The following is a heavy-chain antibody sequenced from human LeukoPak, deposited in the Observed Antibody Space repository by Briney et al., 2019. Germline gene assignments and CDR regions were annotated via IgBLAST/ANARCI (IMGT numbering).Heavy chain of an antibody. J-gene: IGHJ4*02. V-gene: IGHV4-59*01. CDR3: ARGHTYSSSWRYFAY. CDR1: GGSISRYY. D-gene: IGHD6-13*01. Sequence: SETLSLTWTVSGGSISRYYGSWSRQPPRERLGGVGDIFYSWSSYHNPSLQRRVTIPVDTSKNQCSLKLSSVSAADTAVYYCARGHTYSSSWRYFAYWGQGNLVTVSS. CDR2: IFYSWSS.